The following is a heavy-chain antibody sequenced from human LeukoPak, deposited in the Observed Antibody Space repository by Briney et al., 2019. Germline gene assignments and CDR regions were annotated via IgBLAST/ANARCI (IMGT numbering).Heavy chain of an antibody. CDR2: INPNIGGT. CDR3: AREAWDAFDI. J-gene: IGHJ3*02. V-gene: IGHV1-2*06. Sequence: ASVKVSCKASGYTFTGYYMHWVRQAPGQGLEWMGRINPNIGGTNYAQKFQGRVTMTRNTSISTVYMELSRLRSDDTAVYFCAREAWDAFDIWGQGTMVTVSS. CDR1: GYTFTGYY.